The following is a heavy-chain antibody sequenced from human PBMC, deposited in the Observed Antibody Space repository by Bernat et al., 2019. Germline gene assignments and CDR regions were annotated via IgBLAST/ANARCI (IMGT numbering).Heavy chain of an antibody. V-gene: IGHV3-64D*08. Sequence: EVHVVESGGGLVQPGGSLRLSCSASRFSFSGFSMHWVRQAPGKGLEYVSAIGPDGVGTWYADSVKGRFTISRDNSKNTLYLHMTSLRPEDTALYYCVNDLHAVVFNWGQGAQVTVSS. J-gene: IGHJ4*02. D-gene: IGHD2-21*01. CDR3: VNDLHAVVFN. CDR1: RFSFSGFS. CDR2: IGPDGVGT.